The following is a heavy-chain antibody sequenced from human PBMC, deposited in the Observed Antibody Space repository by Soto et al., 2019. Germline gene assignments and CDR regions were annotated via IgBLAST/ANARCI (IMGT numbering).Heavy chain of an antibody. Sequence: EVPLVESGGGLIQPGGSLRLSCAASGFTVSSNYMTWVRQAPGKGLEWVSVIYSGGRTYYADSVKGRFTISRDNSKNTLYLQMNSLRAEDTAVYYCARGIPRGYSYGSYYFDYWGQGTLVTVSS. CDR3: ARGIPRGYSYGSYYFDY. D-gene: IGHD5-18*01. V-gene: IGHV3-53*01. J-gene: IGHJ4*02. CDR2: IYSGGRT. CDR1: GFTVSSNY.